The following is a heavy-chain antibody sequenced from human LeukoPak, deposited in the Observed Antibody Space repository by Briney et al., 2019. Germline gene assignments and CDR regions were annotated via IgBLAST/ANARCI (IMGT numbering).Heavy chain of an antibody. Sequence: GGSLRLSCAASGFTFSSYEMKWVRQAAGKGLEWVSHIGGSGSTTYYADSVKGRFTISRDNSKNLLYLQMNSLRGDDTAVYYCARGLRYTIFGGDYYWGQGTLVTVSS. CDR3: ARGLRYTIFGGDYY. CDR1: GFTFSSYE. V-gene: IGHV3-48*03. J-gene: IGHJ4*02. D-gene: IGHD3-3*01. CDR2: IGGSGSTT.